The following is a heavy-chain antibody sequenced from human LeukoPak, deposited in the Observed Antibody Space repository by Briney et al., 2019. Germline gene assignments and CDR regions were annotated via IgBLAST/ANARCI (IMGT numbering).Heavy chain of an antibody. CDR2: IYYSGST. V-gene: IGHV4-39*01. J-gene: IGHJ4*02. CDR3: ARHSYGSGNDY. D-gene: IGHD3-10*01. CDR1: GGSISSSSYY. Sequence: PSETLSLTCTVSGGSISSSSYYWGWIRQPPGKGLEWIGSIYYSGSTYYNPSLKSRVTISVDTSKNQFSLKLSSVTAADTAAYYCARHSYGSGNDYWGQGTLVTVSS.